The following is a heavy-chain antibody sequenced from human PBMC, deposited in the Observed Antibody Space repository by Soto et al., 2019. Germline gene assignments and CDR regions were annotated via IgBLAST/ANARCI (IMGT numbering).Heavy chain of an antibody. V-gene: IGHV1-69*08. J-gene: IGHJ4*02. CDR1: GGTFSSYT. CDR3: ARDCSGTSCAFDY. CDR2: IIPILGIA. D-gene: IGHD2-2*01. Sequence: QVQLVQSGAEVKKPGSSVKVSCKASGGTFSSYTISWVRQAPGQGLEWMGRIIPILGIANYAQKFQGRVTITADKSTSTAYMELSSLRSEDTAVYDCARDCSGTSCAFDYWGQGTLVTVSS.